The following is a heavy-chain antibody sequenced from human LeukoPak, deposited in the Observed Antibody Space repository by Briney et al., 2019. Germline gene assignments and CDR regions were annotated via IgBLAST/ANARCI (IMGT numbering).Heavy chain of an antibody. CDR3: AKDKSGSYRGNFDY. V-gene: IGHV3-23*01. CDR2: ISGSGGST. D-gene: IGHD1-26*01. J-gene: IGHJ4*02. Sequence: GGSLRLSCAASGFTFSSYAMSWVRQAPGKGLEWVSAISGSGGSTYYADSVKGQFTISRDNSKNTLYLQMNSLRAEDTAVYYCAKDKSGSYRGNFDYWGQGTLVTVSS. CDR1: GFTFSSYA.